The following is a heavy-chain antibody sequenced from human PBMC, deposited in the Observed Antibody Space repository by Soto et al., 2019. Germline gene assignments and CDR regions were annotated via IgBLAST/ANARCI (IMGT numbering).Heavy chain of an antibody. V-gene: IGHV1-8*02. CDR3: AKGSIAAAGDLSYYYYYGMDV. CDR1: GYTFASFD. Sequence: QVQLVQSGAEVKKPGASVKVSCKASGYTFASFDINWVRQATGQGLEWMGWMNPNSGNTGYAQKFQGRVTMTRNTSISTAYMELSSLRSEDTAVYYCAKGSIAAAGDLSYYYYYGMDVWGQGTTVTVSS. J-gene: IGHJ6*02. D-gene: IGHD6-13*01. CDR2: MNPNSGNT.